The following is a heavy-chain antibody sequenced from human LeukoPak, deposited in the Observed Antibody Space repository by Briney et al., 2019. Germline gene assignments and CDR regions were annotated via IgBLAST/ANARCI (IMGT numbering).Heavy chain of an antibody. CDR2: ISGSGGST. V-gene: IGHV3-23*01. J-gene: IGHJ4*02. Sequence: PGGSLRLSCAASGFTFSSYAMSWVRQAPGKGLEWVSAISGSGGSTYYADSVKGRFTISRDNSKNTLYLQMNSLRAEDTAVYYCAKSPSYYDILTGYTGYWGQGTLVTVSS. CDR3: AKSPSYYDILTGYTGY. CDR1: GFTFSSYA. D-gene: IGHD3-9*01.